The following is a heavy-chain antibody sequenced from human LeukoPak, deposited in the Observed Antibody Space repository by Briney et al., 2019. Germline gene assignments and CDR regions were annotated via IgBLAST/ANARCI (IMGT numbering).Heavy chain of an antibody. CDR3: ARVPPDSSGYYYDDAFDI. V-gene: IGHV1-2*02. CDR1: GYIFTDYS. Sequence: EASVKVSCKASGYIFTDYSMHWVRQAPGQGLEWMGWVNPNNGGTNFAQKFQGRVTMTRDTSISTAYMELSRLRSDDTAVYYCARVPPDSSGYYYDDAFDIWGQGTMVTVSS. J-gene: IGHJ3*02. D-gene: IGHD3-22*01. CDR2: VNPNNGGT.